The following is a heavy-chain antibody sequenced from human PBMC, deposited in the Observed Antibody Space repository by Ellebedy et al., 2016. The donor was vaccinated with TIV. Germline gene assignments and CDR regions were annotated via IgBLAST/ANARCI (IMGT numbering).Heavy chain of an antibody. D-gene: IGHD2-15*01. Sequence: GGSLRLXCKGSGYNFINYWIAWVRQMPGKGLEWMGIIYPGDSDTRYSPSFQGQVTISADKSITTAYLQWSSLKASDTAMYYCARTCSDAPSDWFDPWGQGTLVTVSS. J-gene: IGHJ5*02. CDR2: IYPGDSDT. V-gene: IGHV5-51*01. CDR1: GYNFINYW. CDR3: ARTCSDAPSDWFDP.